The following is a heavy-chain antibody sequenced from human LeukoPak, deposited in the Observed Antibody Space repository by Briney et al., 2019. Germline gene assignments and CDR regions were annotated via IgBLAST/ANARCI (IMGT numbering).Heavy chain of an antibody. Sequence: GGSLRLSCAASGFTFSSYWMSWVRQAPGKGLEWVANIKQDGSEKYYVDSVKGRFTISRDNANNSLYLQMNSLRAEDTAVYYCARDRSIAAYDYWGQGTLVTVSS. J-gene: IGHJ4*02. CDR1: GFTFSSYW. CDR3: ARDRSIAAYDY. D-gene: IGHD6-6*01. V-gene: IGHV3-7*01. CDR2: IKQDGSEK.